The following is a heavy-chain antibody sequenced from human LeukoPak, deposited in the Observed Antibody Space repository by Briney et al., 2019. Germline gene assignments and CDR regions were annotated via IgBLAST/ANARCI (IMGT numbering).Heavy chain of an antibody. CDR1: YW. CDR2: IYPGDSDT. CDR3: ARAGATHNWFDP. V-gene: IGHV5-51*01. Sequence: YWSWIRQPPGKGLEWMGIIYPGDSDTRYSPSFQGQVTISADKSISTAYLQWSSLKALDTAMYYCARAGATHNWFDPWGQGTLVTVSS. J-gene: IGHJ5*02.